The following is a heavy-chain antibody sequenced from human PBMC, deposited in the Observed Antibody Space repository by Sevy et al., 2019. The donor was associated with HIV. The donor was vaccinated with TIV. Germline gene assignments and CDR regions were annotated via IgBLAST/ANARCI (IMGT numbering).Heavy chain of an antibody. D-gene: IGHD3-10*01. CDR3: TTDRFHYYGSGSYYNSVDY. J-gene: IGHJ4*02. CDR2: IKSKTDGGTT. V-gene: IGHV3-15*01. CDR1: GFTFSNAW. Sequence: GGSLRLSCAASGFTFSNAWMSWVRQAPGKGLEWVGRIKSKTDGGTTDYAAPVKGRFTISRDDSKNTLYLQMNSLKTEDIAVYYCTTDRFHYYGSGSYYNSVDYWGQGTLVTVSS.